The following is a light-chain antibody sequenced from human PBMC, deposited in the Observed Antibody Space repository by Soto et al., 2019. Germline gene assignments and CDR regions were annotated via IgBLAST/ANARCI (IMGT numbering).Light chain of an antibody. CDR3: ASYAGTKLFV. CDR2: EVT. Sequence: QSALTQPPSASGSPGQSLTISCTGTSSDVGGYNYVSWYQQRPGKAPKLVIYEVTKRPSGVPDRFSGSKSGSTASLTVSGLQDGDEAGYYCASYAGTKLFVFGSGTKGTVL. V-gene: IGLV2-8*01. J-gene: IGLJ1*01. CDR1: SSDVGGYNY.